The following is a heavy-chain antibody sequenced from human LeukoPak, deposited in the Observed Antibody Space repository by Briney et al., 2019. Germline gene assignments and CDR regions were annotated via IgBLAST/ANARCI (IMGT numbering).Heavy chain of an antibody. CDR1: RPTFCSYA. V-gene: IGHV1-69*04. J-gene: IGHJ4*02. Sequence: ASVKLSCKASRPTFCSYAISWVRQAPGQGLEWMGRIIPILGIANYAQKLQGRVTITAEKSTSTAYMEMSSLRSEDTAVYYCARAWKGYDSSGYYSFDYWGQGSLVTVSS. CDR2: IIPILGIA. D-gene: IGHD3-22*01. CDR3: ARAWKGYDSSGYYSFDY.